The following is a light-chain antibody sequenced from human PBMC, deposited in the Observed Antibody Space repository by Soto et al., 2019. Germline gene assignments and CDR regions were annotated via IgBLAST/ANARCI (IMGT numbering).Light chain of an antibody. J-gene: IGKJ1*01. V-gene: IGKV1-5*03. CDR1: QSISSY. Sequence: DIQMTQSPSTLSASVGDRVTITCRASQSISSYLAWYQQKPGKAPKLLIYKASSLETGVPSRFSGSGSGTEFTLTISSLQPDDFATYYCQQYNSYCTFGQGTKVEIK. CDR3: QQYNSYCT. CDR2: KAS.